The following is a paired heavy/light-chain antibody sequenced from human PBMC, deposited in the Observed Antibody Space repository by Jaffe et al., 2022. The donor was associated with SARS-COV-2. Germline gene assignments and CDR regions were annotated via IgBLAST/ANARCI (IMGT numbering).Light chain of an antibody. CDR3: AAWDDSLNGYWV. Sequence: QSVLTQPPSASGTPGQRVTISCSGSSSNIGSNTVNWYQQLPGTAPKLLIYSNNQRPSGVPDRFSGSKSGTSASLAISGLQSEDEADYYCAAWDDSLNGYWVFGGGTKLTVL. J-gene: IGLJ3*02. CDR1: SSNIGSNT. CDR2: SNN. V-gene: IGLV1-44*01.
Heavy chain of an antibody. Sequence: QVQLVQSGAEVKKPGASVKVSCKASGYTFTGYYMHWVRQAPGQGLEWMGWINPNSGGTNYAQKFQGRVTMTRDTSISTAYMELSRLRSDDTAVYYCAREDHYYGSGSYYNYFDYWGQGTLVTVSS. CDR3: AREDHYYGSGSYYNYFDY. CDR1: GYTFTGYY. D-gene: IGHD3-10*01. J-gene: IGHJ4*02. CDR2: INPNSGGT. V-gene: IGHV1-2*02.